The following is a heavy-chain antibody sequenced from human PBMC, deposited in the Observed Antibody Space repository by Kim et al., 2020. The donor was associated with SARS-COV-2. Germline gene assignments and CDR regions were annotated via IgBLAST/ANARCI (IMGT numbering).Heavy chain of an antibody. Sequence: SETLSLTCTVSGGSISSGDYCWSWIRQPPGQGLDWIGYIYYSGSTYSNPSLQSRVTISVDTSKNQFSLKLSSVTAADTAVYYCARDHSRYYYYGMDVWGQGTTVTAS. CDR1: GGSISSGDYC. J-gene: IGHJ6*02. D-gene: IGHD6-13*01. CDR3: ARDHSRYYYYGMDV. CDR2: IYYSGST. V-gene: IGHV4-30-4*01.